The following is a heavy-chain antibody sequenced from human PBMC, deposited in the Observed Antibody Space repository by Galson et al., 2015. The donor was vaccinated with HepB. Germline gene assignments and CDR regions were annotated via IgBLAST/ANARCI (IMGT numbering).Heavy chain of an antibody. D-gene: IGHD3-16*01. CDR3: RLWMRSRGTDF. Sequence: SLRLSCAASGFTVTNNYLSWVRQAPGKGLEWVSTIYAGGTTFYVDSVKARFTLSRDSSKNTMYLQMNSLRAEDTGVYYCRLWMRSRGTDFWGQGTLVTVSS. V-gene: IGHV3-66*01. J-gene: IGHJ4*02. CDR2: IYAGGTT. CDR1: GFTVTNNY.